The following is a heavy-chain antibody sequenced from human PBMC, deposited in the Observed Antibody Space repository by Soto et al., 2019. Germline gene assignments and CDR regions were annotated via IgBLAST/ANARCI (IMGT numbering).Heavy chain of an antibody. CDR3: SRQASDFWSGKPQYYMDV. CDR2: IRSKGNNYAT. D-gene: IGHD3-3*01. Sequence: EVQLVESGGGLVQPGGSLKLSCAASGFTCSGSAMHWVRQASGKGLEWVVRIRSKGNNYATAYGASLKGRFTISRDDSKNTAYLQMNSLNTEDTAVYYCSRQASDFWSGKPQYYMDVWGKGTTVTVSS. J-gene: IGHJ6*03. V-gene: IGHV3-73*01. CDR1: GFTCSGSA.